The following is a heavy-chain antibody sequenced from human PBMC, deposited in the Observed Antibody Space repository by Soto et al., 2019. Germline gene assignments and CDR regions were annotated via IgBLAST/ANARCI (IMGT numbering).Heavy chain of an antibody. V-gene: IGHV3-72*01. CDR3: GRGEATAGHDNYHGLDV. Sequence: EVQLVESGGGLVQPGGSLRLSCAASGFTASDHYMDWVRQAPGKGLEWIGRSRNKHNSYTTEYAASVKGRFTISRDESKNSVYLQMNSLKTEDTAVYYCGRGEATAGHDNYHGLDVWAQGTTVTV. D-gene: IGHD6-13*01. CDR1: GFTASDHY. J-gene: IGHJ6*02. CDR2: SRNKHNSYTT.